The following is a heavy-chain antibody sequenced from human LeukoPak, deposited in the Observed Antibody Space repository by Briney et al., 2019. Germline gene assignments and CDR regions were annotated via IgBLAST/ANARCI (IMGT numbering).Heavy chain of an antibody. CDR2: IFPSGGEI. D-gene: IGHD2-8*02. CDR1: GFTFSTFA. CDR3: ATYRQVLLPFES. V-gene: IGHV3-23*01. Sequence: GGSLRLSCAASGFTFSTFAMIWVRQPPGKGLEWVSSIFPSGGEIHYADCVRGRFTISRDNSKSTRSLQIKSLRAEDTAIYYCATYRQVLLPFESWGQGTLVTVSS. J-gene: IGHJ4*02.